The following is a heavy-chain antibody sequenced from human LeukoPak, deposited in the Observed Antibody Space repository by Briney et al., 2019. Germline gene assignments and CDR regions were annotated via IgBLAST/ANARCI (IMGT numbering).Heavy chain of an antibody. D-gene: IGHD2-21*01. CDR1: GGSISSYY. CDR2: IYTSGST. Sequence: SETLSLTCTVSGGSISSYYWSWIRQPAGKGLEWIGRIYTSGSTNYNPSLKSRVTMSVDTSKNRFSLKLSSVTAADTAVYYCARVAPYCGGDCYPPSNWFDPWGQGTLVTVSS. V-gene: IGHV4-4*07. J-gene: IGHJ5*02. CDR3: ARVAPYCGGDCYPPSNWFDP.